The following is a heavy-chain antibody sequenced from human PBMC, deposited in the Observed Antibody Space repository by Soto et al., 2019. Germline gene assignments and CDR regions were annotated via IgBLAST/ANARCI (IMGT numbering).Heavy chain of an antibody. CDR1: GGSISSYY. CDR3: ARAMRGSYLRYFDY. J-gene: IGHJ4*02. V-gene: IGHV4-59*01. Sequence: QVQLQESGPGLVKPSATLSLTCTVSGGSISSYYWSWIRQPPGKGLEWIGYIYYSGSTNYNPARKSRVTISVDTSTNQFSLKLSSVTAADTAVYYCARAMRGSYLRYFDYWGQGTLVTVSS. CDR2: IYYSGST. D-gene: IGHD1-26*01.